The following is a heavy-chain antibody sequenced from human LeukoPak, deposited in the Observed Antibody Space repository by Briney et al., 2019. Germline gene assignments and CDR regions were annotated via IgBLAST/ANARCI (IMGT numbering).Heavy chain of an antibody. D-gene: IGHD6-13*01. V-gene: IGHV1-46*01. J-gene: IGHJ6*02. CDR3: AREVSLSSSWSHNYYYGMDV. Sequence: ASVKVSCKASGYTFTSYYMHWVRQAPGQGLEWMGIINPSGGSTSYAQKFQGRVTMTRDTSTSTVYMELSSLRSEDTAVYYCAREVSLSSSWSHNYYYGMDVWGQGTTVTVSS. CDR2: INPSGGST. CDR1: GYTFTSYY.